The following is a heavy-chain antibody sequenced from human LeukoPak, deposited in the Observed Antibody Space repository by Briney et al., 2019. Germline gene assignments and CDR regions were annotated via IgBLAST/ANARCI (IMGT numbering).Heavy chain of an antibody. D-gene: IGHD3-10*01. CDR3: ARDYGRGFDI. CDR2: INANNGGT. Sequence: ASVKVSCKASGYTASGYYMHWVRQAPGQGLEWMGWINANNGGTNYAQKFQGRVTWTRDTSISTAYMELGRLRSDDTAVYYCARDYGRGFDIWGQGTMVTVSS. CDR1: GYTASGYY. J-gene: IGHJ3*02. V-gene: IGHV1-2*02.